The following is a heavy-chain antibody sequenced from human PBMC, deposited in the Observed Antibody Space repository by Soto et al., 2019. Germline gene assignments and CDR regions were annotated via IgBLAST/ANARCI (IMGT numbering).Heavy chain of an antibody. CDR2: VMPVLGTT. D-gene: IGHD3-3*01. CDR1: GDSLENLA. CDR3: ARDGRTLRYLEWPAAFDS. J-gene: IGHJ5*01. Sequence: QVQRVQSGTEVRTPGSSVKVSCKASGDSLENLAISWVRQAPGQGFEWMGGVMPVLGTTDYAQNLQDRLTITADESTTTVFMELSSLKSEDTAVYFCARDGRTLRYLEWPAAFDSWGQGTLVTVSS. V-gene: IGHV1-69*01.